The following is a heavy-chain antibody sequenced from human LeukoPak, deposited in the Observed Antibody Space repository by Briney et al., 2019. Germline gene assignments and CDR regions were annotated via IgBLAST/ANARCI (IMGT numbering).Heavy chain of an antibody. D-gene: IGHD2/OR15-2a*01. J-gene: IGHJ3*02. Sequence: SQTLSLTCTISGDSVSSNSAAWNWIRQSPSRGLEWLGRTYYRSKWYNDYAVSVKGRITINPDTSKNHFSLQLNSVTPEDTALYYCARASDAYYAAFDIWGQGTMVTVSS. CDR1: GDSVSSNSAA. CDR3: ARASDAYYAAFDI. V-gene: IGHV6-1*01. CDR2: TYYRSKWYN.